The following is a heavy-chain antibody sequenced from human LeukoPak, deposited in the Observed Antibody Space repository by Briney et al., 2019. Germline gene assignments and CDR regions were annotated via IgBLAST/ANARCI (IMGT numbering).Heavy chain of an antibody. CDR2: ISGDGGST. Sequence: PGGSLRLSCAASGFTFDDYVMHWVRQAPGKGLEWVSLISGDGGSTYYADSVKGRFTISRDNSKNSLYLQMNSLRTEDTALYYCAKDLFCGSGSYHNWFDPWGQGTLVTVSS. D-gene: IGHD3-10*01. CDR1: GFTFDDYV. V-gene: IGHV3-43*02. CDR3: AKDLFCGSGSYHNWFDP. J-gene: IGHJ5*02.